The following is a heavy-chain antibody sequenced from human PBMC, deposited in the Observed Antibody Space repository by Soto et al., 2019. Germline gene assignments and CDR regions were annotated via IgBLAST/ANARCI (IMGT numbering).Heavy chain of an antibody. V-gene: IGHV3-33*01. J-gene: IGHJ6*02. CDR3: ARDRRSSSWPLMDV. CDR2: IWYDGGNK. D-gene: IGHD6-13*01. CDR1: GFTFSSYA. Sequence: QVQLVESGGGVVQPGRSLRLSCAASGFTFSSYAMHWVRQAPGKGLEWVAVIWYDGGNKYYADSVKGRFTISRDNSKNTLYLQMNSLRAEDTAVYYCARDRRSSSWPLMDVWGQGTTVTVSS.